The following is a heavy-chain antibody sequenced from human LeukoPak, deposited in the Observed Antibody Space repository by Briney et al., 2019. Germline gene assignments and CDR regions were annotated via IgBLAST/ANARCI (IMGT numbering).Heavy chain of an antibody. CDR1: GYTFTSYA. D-gene: IGHD5-12*01. CDR3: ARDRGYSGYDLNFDY. V-gene: IGHV1-3*01. CDR2: INAGNGNT. Sequence: ASVKVSCKASGYTFTSYAMHWVRQAPGQRLEWMGWINAGNGNTKYSQEFQGRVTITRDTSASTAYMELSSLRSDDTAVYYCARDRGYSGYDLNFDYWGQGTLVTVSS. J-gene: IGHJ4*02.